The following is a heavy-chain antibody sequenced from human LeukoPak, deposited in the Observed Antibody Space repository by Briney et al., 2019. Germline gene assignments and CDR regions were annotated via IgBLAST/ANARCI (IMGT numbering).Heavy chain of an antibody. CDR1: GFTFSSYA. CDR2: ISDSGGST. J-gene: IGHJ4*02. CDR3: ARVDLAASGF. V-gene: IGHV3-23*01. Sequence: PGGSLRLSCAASGFTFSSYAMNSVRQAPGKGLEWVSGISDSGGSTYYADSVKGRFTISRDNSKNTLYVQMNSLRAEDTAVYFCARVDLAASGFWGQGTLVTVSS. D-gene: IGHD1-26*01.